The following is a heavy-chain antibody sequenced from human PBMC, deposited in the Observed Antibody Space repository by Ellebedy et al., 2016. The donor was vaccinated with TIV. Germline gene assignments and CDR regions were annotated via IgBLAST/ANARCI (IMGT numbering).Heavy chain of an antibody. V-gene: IGHV3-23*01. CDR3: AKSMFEDYSLTPNPYCFDY. Sequence: GGSLRLXXAASGITFSSYAMSWVRQAPGKGLEWVSAISAGGGSTYYADSVKGRFTISRDNSKNTLYLQMSSLRAEDTAVYYCAKSMFEDYSLTPNPYCFDYWGQGTLVTVSS. CDR1: GITFSSYA. CDR2: ISAGGGST. J-gene: IGHJ4*02. D-gene: IGHD4-11*01.